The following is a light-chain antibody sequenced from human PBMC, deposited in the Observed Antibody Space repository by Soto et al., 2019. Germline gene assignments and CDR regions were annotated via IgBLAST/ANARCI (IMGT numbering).Light chain of an antibody. V-gene: IGLV2-14*01. Sequence: QSALTQPASVSGSPGQSITLSCTGTSSDVGGYNYVSWYQQYPGKAPKLMIYEVSNRPSGVSNRFSGSKSGNTASLTISGLQAEDEADYYCNSYASSGTLVFGTGTKLTVL. J-gene: IGLJ1*01. CDR3: NSYASSGTLV. CDR2: EVS. CDR1: SSDVGGYNY.